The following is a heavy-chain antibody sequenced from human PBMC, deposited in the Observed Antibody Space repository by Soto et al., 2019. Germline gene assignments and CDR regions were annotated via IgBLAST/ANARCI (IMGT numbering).Heavy chain of an antibody. Sequence: QVQLVESGGGVVQPGTSLRLSCVASGFTFNKFDMHWIRQTQDKRLQWVAFIAYDGINKYYTGSVKGRFSVSRDNSKNTVSLQMNNLGLEDTATYFCARGDQYDILHRYYAMDVWGPGTTVTISS. J-gene: IGHJ6*02. CDR1: GFTFNKFD. CDR2: IAYDGINK. D-gene: IGHD1-26*01. V-gene: IGHV3-30-3*01. CDR3: ARGDQYDILHRYYAMDV.